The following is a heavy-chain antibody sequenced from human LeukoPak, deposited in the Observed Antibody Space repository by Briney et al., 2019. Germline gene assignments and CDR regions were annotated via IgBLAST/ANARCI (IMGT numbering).Heavy chain of an antibody. J-gene: IGHJ4*02. CDR3: ARVRGSYPDWYFDS. D-gene: IGHD1-26*01. CDR1: GFTVSSNH. Sequence: GGSLRLSCTASGFTVSSNHMTWVRQAPGKGLQWVSVIYSGGTTYYADSVKGRFTISRDSSTCTLWLQMNSLRAEDTAVYYCARVRGSYPDWYFDSWGQGTLVTVSS. CDR2: IYSGGTT. V-gene: IGHV3-66*01.